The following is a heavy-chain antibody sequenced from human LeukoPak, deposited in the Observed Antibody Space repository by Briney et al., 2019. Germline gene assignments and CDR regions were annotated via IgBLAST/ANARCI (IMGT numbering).Heavy chain of an antibody. V-gene: IGHV4-39*01. J-gene: IGHJ4*02. CDR3: ARIAVAGTNLDY. CDR1: GGSISSSSYY. D-gene: IGHD6-19*01. CDR2: IYYSGST. Sequence: SETLSLTCTVSGGSISSSSYYWGWIRQPPGKGLEWIGSIYYSGSTYYNPSLKSRVAISVDTSKNQFSLKLSSVTATDTAVYYCARIAVAGTNLDYWGQGTLVTVSS.